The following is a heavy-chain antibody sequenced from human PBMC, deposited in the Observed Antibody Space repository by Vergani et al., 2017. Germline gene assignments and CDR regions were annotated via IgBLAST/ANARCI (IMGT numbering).Heavy chain of an antibody. CDR1: GFTFTNFA. Sequence: EVQLLESGGNLVQPGGSLRLSCAASGFTFTNFAMTWVCQAPGEGLEWVSGISGSGGFTYYADSVKGRFTISRDDSKNTLHLQMNSLRPEDTAVYYCARGMTTETTDLDGFDIWGQGTMVSVSS. J-gene: IGHJ3*02. D-gene: IGHD4-17*01. V-gene: IGHV3-23*01. CDR2: ISGSGGFT. CDR3: ARGMTTETTDLDGFDI.